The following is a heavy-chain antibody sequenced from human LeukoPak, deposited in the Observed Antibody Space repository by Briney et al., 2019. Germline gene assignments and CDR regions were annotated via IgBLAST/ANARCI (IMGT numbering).Heavy chain of an antibody. V-gene: IGHV4-59*01. CDR2: IYYSGST. D-gene: IGHD6-19*01. CDR1: GGSISSYY. J-gene: IGHJ4*02. CDR3: ARGTGQWLVFDY. Sequence: RAETLSLPCTVSGGSISSYYWSWIRQPPGEGRVWIGYIYYSGSTNYNPSLKSRVTISVDTSKNQCSLKLSSVTAADTAVYYCARGTGQWLVFDYWGQGTLVTLSS.